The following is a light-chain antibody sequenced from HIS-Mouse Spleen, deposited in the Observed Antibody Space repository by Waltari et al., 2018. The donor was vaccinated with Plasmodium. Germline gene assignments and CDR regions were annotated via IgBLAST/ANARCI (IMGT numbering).Light chain of an antibody. CDR2: EDS. CDR1: ALPTNY. J-gene: IGLJ3*02. CDR3: YSTDSSGNHRV. Sequence: SYELTQPPSVSVSPGQTARITCSGDALPTNYAYWYQETSGQAPVLVIYEDSKRPSGIPERFSGSSSGTMATLTISGAQVEDEADYYCYSTDSSGNHRVFGGGTKLTVL. V-gene: IGLV3-10*01.